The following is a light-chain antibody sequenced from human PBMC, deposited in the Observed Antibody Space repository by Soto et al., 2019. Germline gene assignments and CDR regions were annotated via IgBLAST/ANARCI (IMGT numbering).Light chain of an antibody. V-gene: IGLV2-23*01. J-gene: IGLJ1*01. Sequence: QSVLTQPASVSGSPGQSITTSCTGTSSDVGSYSLLSWYQHHPGKAPKLIIYEDIKGPSGVSNRFSGSKSGNTASLRISGFRAEDEADYYCYTYAGGSTYLFGTGTKVTVL. CDR1: SSDVGSYSL. CDR3: YTYAGGSTYL. CDR2: EDI.